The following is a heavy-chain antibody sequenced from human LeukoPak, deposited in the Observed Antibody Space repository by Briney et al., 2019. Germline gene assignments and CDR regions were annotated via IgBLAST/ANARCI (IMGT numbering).Heavy chain of an antibody. CDR1: GGTFRSYA. V-gene: IGHV1-69*13. D-gene: IGHD2-2*03. J-gene: IGHJ5*02. CDR2: IIPIFGTA. CDR3: ARQAGYCSSTSCSLNWFDP. Sequence: SVKVSRKASGGTFRSYAISWMRQAPGQGLEWMGGIIPIFGTANYAQKFQGRVTITADESTSTAYMELSSLRSEDTAVYYCARQAGYCSSTSCSLNWFDPWGQGTLVTVSS.